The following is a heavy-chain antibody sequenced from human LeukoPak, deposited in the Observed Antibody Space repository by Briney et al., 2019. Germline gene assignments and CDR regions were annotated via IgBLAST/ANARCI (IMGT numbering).Heavy chain of an antibody. V-gene: IGHV4-39*01. Sequence: SETLSLTCTVSGGSISSSSYYWGWIRQPPGKGLEWIGSIYYSGSTYYNPSLKSRVTISVDTSKNQFSLKLSSVTAADTAVYYCARHYGYGGSFDAFDIWGQGTMVTVSS. CDR1: GGSISSSSYY. CDR3: ARHYGYGGSFDAFDI. J-gene: IGHJ3*02. D-gene: IGHD5-18*01. CDR2: IYYSGST.